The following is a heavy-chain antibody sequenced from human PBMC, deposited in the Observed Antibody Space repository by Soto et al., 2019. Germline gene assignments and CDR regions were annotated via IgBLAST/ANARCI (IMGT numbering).Heavy chain of an antibody. V-gene: IGHV4-34*01. CDR1: GGSLSDYY. J-gene: IGHJ6*02. Sequence: SETLSLTCAVYGGSLSDYYWSWIRQSPGKGLEWIGEIHPSGSPHYSPSLNSRVTMSVDTSKNQFSLRLTSVTAADTAVYYCARGRDAYKLGNVWGPGTTVTVSS. CDR3: ARGRDAYKLGNV. D-gene: IGHD1-1*01. CDR2: IHPSGSP.